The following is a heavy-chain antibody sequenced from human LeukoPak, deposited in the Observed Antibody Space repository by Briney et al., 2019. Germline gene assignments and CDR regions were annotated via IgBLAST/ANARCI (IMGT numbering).Heavy chain of an antibody. D-gene: IGHD1-26*01. J-gene: IGHJ4*02. CDR3: ARTQWKVGGPDYFDY. V-gene: IGHV3-23*01. CDR1: GFAFNNYA. CDR2: INDNGSQR. Sequence: GGSLRLSCAASGFAFNNYAMTWVRQAPGKGLEWVSNINDNGSQRHYADSVKGRFTISRDNSKNTMFLQMDSLRAEDTAVYYCARTQWKVGGPDYFDYWGRGILVSVCS.